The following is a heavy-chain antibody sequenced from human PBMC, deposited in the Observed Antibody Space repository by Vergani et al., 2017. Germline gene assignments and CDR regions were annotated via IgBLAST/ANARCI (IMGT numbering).Heavy chain of an antibody. CDR3: AGGGSGDDDYVWGSYRRYYFDY. CDR2: IIPIFGTA. V-gene: IGHV1-69*06. CDR1: GGTFSSYA. J-gene: IGHJ4*02. D-gene: IGHD3-16*02. Sequence: QVQLVQSGAEVKKPGSSVKVSCKASGGTFSSYAISWVRQAPGQGLEWMGGIIPIFGTANYAPKFQGRVTITADKSTSTAYMELSSLRSEDTAVYYCAGGGSGDDDYVWGSYRRYYFDYWGQGTLVTVSS.